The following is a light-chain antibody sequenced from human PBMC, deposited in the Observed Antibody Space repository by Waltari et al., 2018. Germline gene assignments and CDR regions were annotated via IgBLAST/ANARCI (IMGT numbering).Light chain of an antibody. J-gene: IGLJ3*02. CDR3: QVWDDVTDSGV. Sequence: SSELTQDPAVSVAMGQTVRITCQGDSLRSYYASWYQQRPGQAPILVMYDKNNRPSGVPDRVSGSSSHNTASLTIGWVEAGDEADYHCQVWDDVTDSGVFGGGTKLTVL. CDR2: DKN. V-gene: IGLV3-19*01. CDR1: SLRSYY.